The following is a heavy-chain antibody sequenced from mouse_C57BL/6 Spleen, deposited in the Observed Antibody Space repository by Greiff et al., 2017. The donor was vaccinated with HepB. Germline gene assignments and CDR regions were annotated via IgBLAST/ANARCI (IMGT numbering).Heavy chain of an antibody. J-gene: IGHJ4*01. CDR1: GYTFTSYW. V-gene: IGHV1-50*01. Sequence: VQLQQPGAELVKPGASVKLSCKASGYTFTSYWMQWVKQRPGQGLEWIGEIDPSDSYTNYNQKFKGKATLPVDTSSSTAYMQLSSLTSEDSAVYYCARLLPYYYAMDYWGQGTSVTVSS. CDR3: ARLLPYYYAMDY. D-gene: IGHD1-1*01. CDR2: IDPSDSYT.